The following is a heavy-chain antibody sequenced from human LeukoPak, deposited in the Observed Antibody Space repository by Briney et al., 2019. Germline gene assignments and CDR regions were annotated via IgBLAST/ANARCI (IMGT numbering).Heavy chain of an antibody. D-gene: IGHD3-3*01. Sequence: SETLSLTCTVSGYSISSGYYWSWIRQPPGKGLEWIGEINHSGSTNYNPSLKSRVTISVDTSKNQFSLKLSSVTAADTAVYYCARGDWSGYYTLDYWGQGTLVTVSS. J-gene: IGHJ4*02. CDR2: INHSGST. CDR3: ARGDWSGYYTLDY. CDR1: GYSISSGYY. V-gene: IGHV4-38-2*02.